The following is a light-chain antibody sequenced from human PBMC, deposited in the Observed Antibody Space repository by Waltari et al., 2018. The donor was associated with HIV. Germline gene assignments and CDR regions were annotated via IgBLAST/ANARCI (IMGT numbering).Light chain of an antibody. CDR2: LGS. CDR3: MQALQTPLFT. J-gene: IGKJ3*01. Sequence: DIVMTQSPLSLSVTPGEPASISCRSSQSLRHTNGYNYLDWYLQKPGQSPQLLIYLGSTRASGVPDRFSGSGSGTDFTLKISRVEAEDVGVYYCMQALQTPLFTFGPGTKVDIK. CDR1: QSLRHTNGYNY. V-gene: IGKV2-28*01.